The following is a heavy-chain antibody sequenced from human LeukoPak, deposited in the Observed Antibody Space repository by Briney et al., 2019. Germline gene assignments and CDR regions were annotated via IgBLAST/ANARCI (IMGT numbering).Heavy chain of an antibody. CDR2: IYYSGST. Sequence: SETLSLTCTVSGGSISSSSYYWGWLRQPPGTGLEWIGSIYYSGSTYYNPSLKSRVTISVDTSKNQFSLKLSSVTAADTAVYYCATGLDSSSWYNAGYWGQGTLVTVSS. CDR1: GGSISSSSYY. CDR3: ATGLDSSSWYNAGY. D-gene: IGHD6-13*01. J-gene: IGHJ4*02. V-gene: IGHV4-39*01.